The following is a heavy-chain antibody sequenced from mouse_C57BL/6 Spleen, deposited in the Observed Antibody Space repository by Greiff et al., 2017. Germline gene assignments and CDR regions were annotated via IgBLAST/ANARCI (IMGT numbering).Heavy chain of an antibody. J-gene: IGHJ3*01. CDR1: GFNIKDDY. CDR2: IDPENGDT. Sequence: EVQLQQSGAELVRPGASVKLSCTASGFNIKDDYMHWVKQRPEQGLEGIGWIDPENGDTEYASKFQGKATITADTSSNTAYLQLSSLTSEDTAVYYCTTNGFAYWGQGTLVTVSA. V-gene: IGHV14-4*01. CDR3: TTNGFAY.